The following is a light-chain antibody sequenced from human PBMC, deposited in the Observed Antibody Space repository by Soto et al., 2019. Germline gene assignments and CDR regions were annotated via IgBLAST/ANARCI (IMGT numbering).Light chain of an antibody. Sequence: QSALTQPASVSGSPGQSITISCTGTSSDVGSYNLVSWYQQHPGKAPKLIIYEVSKRPSGVSNRFSGSKSGNTASLTISGLRDEEEADDYCCSSEGSSTFFVFGAGTKVTVL. CDR3: CSSEGSSTFFV. J-gene: IGLJ1*01. V-gene: IGLV2-23*02. CDR1: SSDVGSYNL. CDR2: EVS.